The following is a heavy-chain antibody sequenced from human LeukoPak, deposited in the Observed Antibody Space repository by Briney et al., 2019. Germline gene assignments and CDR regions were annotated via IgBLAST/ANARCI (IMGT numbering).Heavy chain of an antibody. CDR3: ARQLGYCSSTSCYADKVDY. V-gene: IGHV4-39*01. J-gene: IGHJ4*02. CDR1: GGSISSGSYY. Sequence: SETLSLTCTVSGGSISSGSYYWGWIRQPPGKGLEWIGSIYYSGSTYYNPSLKSRVTISVDTSKNQFSLKLSSVTAADTAVYYCARQLGYCSSTSCYADKVDYWGQGTLVTVSS. CDR2: IYYSGST. D-gene: IGHD2-2*01.